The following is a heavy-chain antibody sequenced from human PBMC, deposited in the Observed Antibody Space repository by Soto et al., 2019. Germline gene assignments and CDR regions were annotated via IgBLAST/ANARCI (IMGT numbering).Heavy chain of an antibody. CDR3: SKDVYSSITPRGGYFQH. CDR2: IHWNSVSI. J-gene: IGHJ1*01. Sequence: EVQLVESGGGLVQPGRSLRLSCAASGFNFDDYAMHWVRQVPGKGLEWVSGIHWNSVSIDYADSVKGRFTISRDNTKNSLYLQMNSLRAEGTALYYCSKDVYSSITPRGGYFQHWGQGTLVTVSS. V-gene: IGHV3-9*01. D-gene: IGHD6-13*01. CDR1: GFNFDDYA.